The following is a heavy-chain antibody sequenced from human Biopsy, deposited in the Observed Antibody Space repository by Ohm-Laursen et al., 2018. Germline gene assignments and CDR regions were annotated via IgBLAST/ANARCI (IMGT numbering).Heavy chain of an antibody. D-gene: IGHD3-9*01. Sequence: QTLTLTCSVPGASVKTSGYFWAWIRQRPGKGLEWIGYISYNERTHYNPSLTSRLAISFDTSNNRISLQLRSVSVADTAVYYCVREPKTGTAEAWYFDLWGRGSPVTVPS. CDR1: GASVKTSGYF. CDR2: ISYNERT. V-gene: IGHV4-31*03. J-gene: IGHJ2*01. CDR3: VREPKTGTAEAWYFDL.